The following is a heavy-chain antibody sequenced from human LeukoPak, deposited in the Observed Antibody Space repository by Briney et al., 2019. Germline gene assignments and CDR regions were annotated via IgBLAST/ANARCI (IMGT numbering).Heavy chain of an antibody. CDR3: ARDALGYYDSSGYYYGDY. V-gene: IGHV3-30*04. CDR2: ISYDGSNK. D-gene: IGHD3-22*01. Sequence: GGSLRLSCAASGFTFSSYAMHWVRLAPGKGLEWVAVISYDGSNKYYADSVKGRFTISRDNSKNTLYLQMNSLRAEDTAVYYCARDALGYYDSSGYYYGDYWGQGTLVTVSS. J-gene: IGHJ4*02. CDR1: GFTFSSYA.